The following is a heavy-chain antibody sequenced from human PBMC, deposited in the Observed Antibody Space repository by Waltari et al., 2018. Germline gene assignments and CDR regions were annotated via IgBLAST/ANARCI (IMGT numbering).Heavy chain of an antibody. J-gene: IGHJ6*02. CDR1: GGSISSGDYY. CDR2: IYYSGST. Sequence: QVQLQESGPGLVKPSQTLSLTCTVSGGSISSGDYYWSWIRQPPGKGLEWIGYIYYSGSTYYNPSLNSRVTISVDTSKNQFSLKLSSVTAADTAVYYCARASSITIFGVVIISYGMDVWGQGTTVTVSS. V-gene: IGHV4-30-4*08. D-gene: IGHD3-3*01. CDR3: ARASSITIFGVVIISYGMDV.